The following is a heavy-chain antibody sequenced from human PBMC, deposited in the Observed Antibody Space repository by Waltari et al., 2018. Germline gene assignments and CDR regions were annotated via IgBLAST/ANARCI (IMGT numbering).Heavy chain of an antibody. J-gene: IGHJ4*02. CDR3: ATAAPGYSSSHTDY. V-gene: IGHV1-24*01. CDR1: GYTLTELS. CDR2: LDPEEGET. Sequence: QVQLVQSGAEVKKPGASVKVSCKVSGYTLTELSMHWVRQAPGKGLEWMGGLDPEEGETIYAQKFQGRVTMTEDTSTDTAYMELSSLRSEDTAVYYCATAAPGYSSSHTDYWGQGTLVTVSS. D-gene: IGHD6-13*01.